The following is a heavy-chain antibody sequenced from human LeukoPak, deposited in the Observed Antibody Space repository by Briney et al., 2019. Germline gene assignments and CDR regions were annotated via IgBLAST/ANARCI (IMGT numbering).Heavy chain of an antibody. CDR3: AKGIYSRGWSYCDY. Sequence: PGGSLTLSCAASGFTFSNSAMSWVRQAPGKGLEWVSTLSGSGITTYYADSVKGRFTISRDNSKNTLYLQVNSLRAEDTAVYYCAKGIYSRGWSYCDYWGHGPLVRVSS. CDR1: GFTFSNSA. CDR2: LSGSGITT. J-gene: IGHJ4*01. V-gene: IGHV3-23*01. D-gene: IGHD6-19*01.